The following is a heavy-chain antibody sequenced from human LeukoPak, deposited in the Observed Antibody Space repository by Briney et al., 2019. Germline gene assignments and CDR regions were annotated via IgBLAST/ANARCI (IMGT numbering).Heavy chain of an antibody. V-gene: IGHV4-31*03. CDR3: ARAGGYYDILTGYYLKAIPKIIDY. D-gene: IGHD3-9*01. CDR1: GGSISSGGYY. Sequence: ASETLSLTCTVSGGSISSGGYYWSWIRQHPGKGLEWIGYIYYSGSTYYNPSLKSRVTISVDTSKNQFSLKLSSVTAADTAVYYCARAGGYYDILTGYYLKAIPKIIDYWGQGTLVTVSS. J-gene: IGHJ4*02. CDR2: IYYSGST.